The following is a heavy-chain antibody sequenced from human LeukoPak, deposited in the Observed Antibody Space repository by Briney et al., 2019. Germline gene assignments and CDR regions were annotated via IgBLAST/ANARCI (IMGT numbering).Heavy chain of an antibody. Sequence: PSETLSLTCIVSGGSMRNYYWGWIRQPPGKGPEWIGYIYHSGITRFNASLKSRPSISLGTAKTQSSMELTSVTAADRAVYYCARYGYYYDTSGYAYWGQATHVTLSS. CDR3: ARYGYYYDTSGYAY. V-gene: IGHV4-59*01. CDR2: IYHSGIT. D-gene: IGHD3-22*01. J-gene: IGHJ4*02. CDR1: GGSMRNYY.